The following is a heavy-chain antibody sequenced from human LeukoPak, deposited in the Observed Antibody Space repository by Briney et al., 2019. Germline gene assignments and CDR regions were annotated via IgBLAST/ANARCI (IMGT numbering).Heavy chain of an antibody. CDR1: GFTFSSYA. CDR3: ARFSSSRYTLDY. D-gene: IGHD6-13*01. V-gene: IGHV3-64*01. J-gene: IGHJ4*02. CDR2: ISSNGGST. Sequence: GGSLRLSCAASGFTFSSYAMHWVRQAPGKGLEYVSAISSNGGSTYYANSVKGRFTISRDNSKNTLYLQMGSLRAEDMAVYYCARFSSSRYTLDYWGQGTLVTVSS.